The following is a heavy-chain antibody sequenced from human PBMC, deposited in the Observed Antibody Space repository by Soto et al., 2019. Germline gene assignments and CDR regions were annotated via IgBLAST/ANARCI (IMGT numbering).Heavy chain of an antibody. CDR3: TIGGQGLVRWCFDC. V-gene: IGHV3-30*03. CDR2: ISYDGTNE. D-gene: IGHD6-19*01. CDR1: GFAFSSYG. Sequence: QVQLVESGGGVVQPGRSLRLSCAASGFAFSSYGMHWVRQAPGKGLEWLAVISYDGTNEYYADSVKGRFTISRDNSINTLYLEMNGMRAEDTAVYYCTIGGQGLVRWCFDCWGQGTLVTVSS. J-gene: IGHJ4*02.